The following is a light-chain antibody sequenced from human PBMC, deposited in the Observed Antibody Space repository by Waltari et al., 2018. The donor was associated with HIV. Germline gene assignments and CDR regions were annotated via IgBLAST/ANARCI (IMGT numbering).Light chain of an antibody. V-gene: IGLV2-23*02. CDR3: CSYVSEIVPCV. CDR1: SSDVGAYNL. CDR2: DVS. Sequence: QTALTQPASVSGSPGQSITISCTGTSSDVGAYNLVSWYQQHPGKAPRLIIYDVSERPAGFSIRFPGSRSGNTASLTISGLQAEDEADYYCCSYVSEIVPCVFGGGTKLTVL. J-gene: IGLJ3*02.